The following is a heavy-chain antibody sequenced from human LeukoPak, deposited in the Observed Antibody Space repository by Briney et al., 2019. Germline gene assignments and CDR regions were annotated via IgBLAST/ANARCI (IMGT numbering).Heavy chain of an antibody. Sequence: GGSLRLSCAASGFIFRGSWLNWVRQAPGKGLEWVGRIKSKNNGGTTDYAAPVKGRFTISRDNSKNTLNLQMNSLRIEDTAVHYCARVIGYSNYGYFDYWGQGTLVTVSS. CDR1: GFIFRGSW. J-gene: IGHJ4*02. CDR3: ARVIGYSNYGYFDY. V-gene: IGHV3-15*07. D-gene: IGHD4-11*01. CDR2: IKSKNNGGTT.